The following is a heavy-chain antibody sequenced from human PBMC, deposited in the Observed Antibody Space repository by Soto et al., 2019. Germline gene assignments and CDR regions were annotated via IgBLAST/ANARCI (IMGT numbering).Heavy chain of an antibody. CDR2: ISYDGSNK. Sequence: QVQLVESGGGVVQPGRSLRLSCAASGFPFTTYGMHWVREGPGKGLEWVAVISYDGSNKYYADSVKGRFTISRDNSKNALYLQMSCLRPEDTAWYYGVGGQYYFDYRGQGTVVTVSS. V-gene: IGHV3-30*03. D-gene: IGHD3-10*01. CDR3: VGGQYYFDY. J-gene: IGHJ4*02. CDR1: GFPFTTYG.